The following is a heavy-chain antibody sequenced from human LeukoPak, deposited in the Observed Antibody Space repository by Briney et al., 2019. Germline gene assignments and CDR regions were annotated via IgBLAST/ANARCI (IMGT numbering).Heavy chain of an antibody. CDR2: IKYDGREK. D-gene: IGHD1-26*01. CDR1: GFTFSNYW. Sequence: GGSLRLSCAATGFTFSNYWMSWFRQAPGKGLEWVANIKYDGREKQYVDSVKGRFTISRDNAKNSLFLQMNSLRAEDTAVYYCARYLNSGPEDFWGQGTLSPSPQ. J-gene: IGHJ4*02. V-gene: IGHV3-7*01. CDR3: ARYLNSGPEDF.